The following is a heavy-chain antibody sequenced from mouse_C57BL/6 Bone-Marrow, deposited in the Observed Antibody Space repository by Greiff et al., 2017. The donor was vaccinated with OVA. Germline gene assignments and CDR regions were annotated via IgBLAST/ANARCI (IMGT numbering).Heavy chain of an antibody. Sequence: QVQLQQPGAELVKPGASVKLSCKASGYTFTSYWMHWVKQRPGRGLEWIGRIDPNSGGTRYNEKFKSKATLTVDKSSSTAYMQLSSLTSEDSAVYYCATGGVANWDPYWYFDVWGRGTAVTVSS. D-gene: IGHD4-1*01. CDR1: GYTFTSYW. J-gene: IGHJ1*03. CDR2: IDPNSGGT. CDR3: ATGGVANWDPYWYFDV. V-gene: IGHV1-72*01.